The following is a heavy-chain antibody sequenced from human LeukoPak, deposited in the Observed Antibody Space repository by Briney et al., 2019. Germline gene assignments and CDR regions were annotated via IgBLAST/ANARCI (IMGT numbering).Heavy chain of an antibody. Sequence: GGSLRLSCAASGFTFSNAWMSWVRQAPGKGLGWVGRIKSKTDGGTTDYAAPVKGRFTISRDDSKNTLYLQMDSLRAEDTALYYCLDYDLRWGQGTLVTVSS. CDR3: LDYDLR. J-gene: IGHJ4*02. CDR2: IKSKTDGGTT. V-gene: IGHV3-15*05. CDR1: GFTFSNAW. D-gene: IGHD4-17*01.